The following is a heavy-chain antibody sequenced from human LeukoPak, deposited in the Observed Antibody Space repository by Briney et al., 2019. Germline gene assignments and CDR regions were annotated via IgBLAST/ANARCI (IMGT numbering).Heavy chain of an antibody. V-gene: IGHV3-74*01. CDR3: VRDRGYIRRGFYYYYGMDV. CDR1: GFIISTYW. CDR2: INSDGSNT. D-gene: IGHD3-10*01. Sequence: GGSLRLSCAGSGFIISTYWMHWVRQAQGKGLVWVSRINSDGSNTGYADYVKGRFTIYRDNVKNTLYLQMNSLRAEDTAVCFCVRDRGYIRRGFYYYYGMDVWGQGTTVTVSS. J-gene: IGHJ6*02.